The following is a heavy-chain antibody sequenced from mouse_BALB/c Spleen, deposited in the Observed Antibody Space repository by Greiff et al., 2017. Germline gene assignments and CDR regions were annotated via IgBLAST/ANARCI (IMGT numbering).Heavy chain of an antibody. CDR2: ISTYYGDA. Sequence: VQLHQSGAELVRPGVSVKISCKGSGYTFTDYDMHWVKQSHAKRLEWIGVISTYYGDASYNQKFKGKATMTVDKSSSTAYMELARLTSEDSAIYYCARGGITSAWFAYWGEGTLVTVSA. J-gene: IGHJ3*01. CDR1: GYTFTDYD. V-gene: IGHV1S137*01. D-gene: IGHD2-4*01. CDR3: ARGGITSAWFAY.